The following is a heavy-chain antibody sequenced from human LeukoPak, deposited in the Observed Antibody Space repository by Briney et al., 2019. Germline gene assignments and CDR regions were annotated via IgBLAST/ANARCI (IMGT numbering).Heavy chain of an antibody. D-gene: IGHD3-3*01. CDR3: ARVGGYDFWSGYSEARFCP. Sequence: ASVKVSCKASGYTFTSYGISWVRQAPGQGLEWMGWISAYNGNTNYAQKLQGRVTMTTDTSTSTAYMELRSLRSDDTAVYYCARVGGYDFWSGYSEARFCPWGQGTLVTVSS. CDR2: ISAYNGNT. CDR1: GYTFTSYG. V-gene: IGHV1-18*01. J-gene: IGHJ5*02.